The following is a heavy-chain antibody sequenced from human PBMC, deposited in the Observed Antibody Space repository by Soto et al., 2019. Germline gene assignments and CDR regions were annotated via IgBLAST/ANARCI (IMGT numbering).Heavy chain of an antibody. J-gene: IGHJ5*02. CDR1: GGSISSSSYY. D-gene: IGHD3-10*01. Sequence: SETLSLTCTVSGGSISSSSYYWGWIRQPPGKGLEWIGSIYYSGSTYYNPSLKSRVTISVDTSKNQFSLKLSSVTAADTAVYYCARRSGQGYGSGTLTWFDPWGQGTLVTVSS. V-gene: IGHV4-39*01. CDR2: IYYSGST. CDR3: ARRSGQGYGSGTLTWFDP.